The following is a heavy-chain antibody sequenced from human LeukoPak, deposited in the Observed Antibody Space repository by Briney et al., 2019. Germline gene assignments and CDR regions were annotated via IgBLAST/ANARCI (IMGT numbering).Heavy chain of an antibody. CDR1: GYSISSGYY. CDR2: IYHSGST. Sequence: SETLSLSCAVSGYSISSGYYWVWNRQPPGKGLEGIGSIYHSGSTYYNPSLKSRVTISVDTSKNQFTLKLSSVTAADTAVYYCARYLRSYYDSSGYYYFDYWGQGTLVTVSS. V-gene: IGHV4-38-2*01. J-gene: IGHJ4*02. CDR3: ARYLRSYYDSSGYYYFDY. D-gene: IGHD3-22*01.